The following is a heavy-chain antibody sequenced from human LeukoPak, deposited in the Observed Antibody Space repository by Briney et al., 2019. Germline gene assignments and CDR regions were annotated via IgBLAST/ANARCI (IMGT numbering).Heavy chain of an antibody. CDR1: GFTFSSYS. D-gene: IGHD2-15*01. CDR2: ISSSSSYI. J-gene: IGHJ4*02. V-gene: IGHV3-21*01. CDR3: ARDYDFYCSGGSCYSPRLSDY. Sequence: GGSLRLSCAASGFTFSSYSMNWVRQAPGKGLEWVSSISSSSSYIYYADSVKGRFTISRDNAKNSLYLQMNSLRAEDTAVYYCARDYDFYCSGGSCYSPRLSDYWGQGTLVTVSS.